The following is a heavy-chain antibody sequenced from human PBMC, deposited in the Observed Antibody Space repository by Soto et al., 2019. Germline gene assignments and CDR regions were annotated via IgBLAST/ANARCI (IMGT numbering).Heavy chain of an antibody. CDR3: AKDWYYYDSSLGAFDI. Sequence: GGSLRLSCAASGFTFNIYTMSWVRQAPGKGLEWVSGIGARGSDTYFPDSVKGRFTISRDNAMDMVYLQMNSLRAEDTAVYYCAKDWYYYDSSLGAFDIWGQGTMVTVSS. V-gene: IGHV3-23*01. CDR1: GFTFNIYT. D-gene: IGHD3-22*01. CDR2: IGARGSDT. J-gene: IGHJ3*02.